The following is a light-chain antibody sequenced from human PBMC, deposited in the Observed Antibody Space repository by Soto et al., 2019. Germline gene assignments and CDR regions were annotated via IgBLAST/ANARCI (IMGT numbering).Light chain of an antibody. J-gene: IGKJ2*01. CDR1: QSLLHSNGYNY. CDR3: MQALQTQYT. CDR2: LGS. V-gene: IGKV2-28*01. Sequence: DIVMTQSPLSLPVTPGEPASISCRSSQSLLHSNGYNYLDWYLQKPGQSPQLLIYLGSNRASGVPDRFSGSGSCTDFTLKISRVEADDVGVYYCMQALQTQYTFGQGTKLEIK.